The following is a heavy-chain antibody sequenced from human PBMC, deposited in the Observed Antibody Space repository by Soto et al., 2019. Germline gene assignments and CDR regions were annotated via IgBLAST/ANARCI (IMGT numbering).Heavy chain of an antibody. Sequence: QDQLLQSGAEVKKPGASVTVSCKASGYSFTNYGITWVRQAPGQGLEWMGWISAFNGNTHYAQKLQGRVPMTTDASTSTAYMQLRSLRSDDTAVYYCARDRGVAPPVAGNTHYYYYMDVWGKGTTVTVSS. J-gene: IGHJ6*03. V-gene: IGHV1-18*01. CDR2: ISAFNGNT. CDR3: ARDRGVAPPVAGNTHYYYYMDV. D-gene: IGHD6-19*01. CDR1: GYSFTNYG.